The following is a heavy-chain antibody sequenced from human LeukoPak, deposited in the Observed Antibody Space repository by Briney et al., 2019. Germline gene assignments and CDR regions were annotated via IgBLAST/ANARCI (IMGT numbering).Heavy chain of an antibody. D-gene: IGHD1-26*01. CDR1: GFTFSSYG. CDR3: AKSREPYYFDY. Sequence: GGSLRLSCAASGFTFSSYGMHWVRQAPGKGLEWVAVISYDGSNKYYADSVKGRFTISRDNSKNTLYLQMNSLRAEDTAVYYCAKSREPYYFDYWGQGTLVTVSS. V-gene: IGHV3-30*18. J-gene: IGHJ4*02. CDR2: ISYDGSNK.